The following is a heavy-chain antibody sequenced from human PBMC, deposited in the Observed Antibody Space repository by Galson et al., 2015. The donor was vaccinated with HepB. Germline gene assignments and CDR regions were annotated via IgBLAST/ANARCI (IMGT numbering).Heavy chain of an antibody. CDR2: FTGGGRGT. CDR3: AKQNEYYFDY. Sequence: SLRLSCAASGLTFSTYAMSWVRQAPGKGLEWVSTFTGGGRGTSYADSVKGRFTISRDNSKSTLYLQMNSLRAEDTAIYYCAKQNEYYFDYWGQGALVSVSS. J-gene: IGHJ4*02. V-gene: IGHV3-23*01. CDR1: GLTFSTYA.